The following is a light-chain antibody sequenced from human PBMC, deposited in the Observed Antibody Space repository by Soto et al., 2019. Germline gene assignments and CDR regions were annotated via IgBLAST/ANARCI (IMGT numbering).Light chain of an antibody. CDR3: CSYAGSSTYYV. CDR2: EGS. Sequence: QSVLTQPASVSGSPGQSITISCTGTSSDVGSYNLVSWYQQHPGKAPKLMIYEGSKRPSGVSNRFSGSKSGNTASLTISGLPAEDGADYYCCSYAGSSTYYVFGTG. J-gene: IGLJ1*01. CDR1: SSDVGSYNL. V-gene: IGLV2-23*01.